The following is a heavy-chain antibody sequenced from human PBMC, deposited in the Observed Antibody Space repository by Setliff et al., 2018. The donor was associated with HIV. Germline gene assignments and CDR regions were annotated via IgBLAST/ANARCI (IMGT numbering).Heavy chain of an antibody. D-gene: IGHD3-3*01. J-gene: IGHJ4*02. Sequence: SETLSLTCAVYGGSFSGYYWRWIRQPPGKGLEWIGEINHSGSTNYNPSLKSRVTIAVDTSKNQFSLKLSSVTAADTAVYYCARGSDPLIRFLRSGYFDYWGQGTLVTVSS. CDR3: ARGSDPLIRFLRSGYFDY. CDR2: INHSGST. V-gene: IGHV4-34*01. CDR1: GGSFSGYY.